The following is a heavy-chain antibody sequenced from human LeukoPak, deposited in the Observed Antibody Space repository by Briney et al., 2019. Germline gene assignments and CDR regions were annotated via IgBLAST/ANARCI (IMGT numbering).Heavy chain of an antibody. D-gene: IGHD3-10*01. CDR1: GYSFTDYW. CDR3: ARHRDGSGSYFDAFDI. CDR2: IYPGDSDT. V-gene: IGHV5-51*01. J-gene: IGHJ3*02. Sequence: GESLKISCQGSGYSFTDYWLGWVRQMPEKGLEWMGIIYPGDSDTRYSPSFHAQVTISADKSISAAYLEWSSLKASDTAMYYCARHRDGSGSYFDAFDIWGQGTMVTVSS.